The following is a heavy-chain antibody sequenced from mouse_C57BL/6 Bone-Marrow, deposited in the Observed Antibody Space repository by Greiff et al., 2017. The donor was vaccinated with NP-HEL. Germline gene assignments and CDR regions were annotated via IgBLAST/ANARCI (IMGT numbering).Heavy chain of an antibody. CDR2: ISSGSSTI. V-gene: IGHV5-17*01. D-gene: IGHD1-1*01. CDR1: GFTFSDYG. J-gene: IGHJ3*01. Sequence: EVKLVESGGGLVKPGGSLKLSCAASGFTFSDYGMHWVRQAPEKGLEWVAYISSGSSTIYYADTVKGRFTISRDNAKNTLFLQMTSLRSEDTAMYYCERVNYYGSSVRPAWFAYWGQGTLVTVAA. CDR3: ERVNYYGSSVRPAWFAY.